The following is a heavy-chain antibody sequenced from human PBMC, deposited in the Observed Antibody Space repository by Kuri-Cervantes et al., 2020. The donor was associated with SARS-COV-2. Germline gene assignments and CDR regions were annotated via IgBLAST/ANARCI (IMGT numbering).Heavy chain of an antibody. V-gene: IGHV1-2*02. J-gene: IGHJ4*02. CDR1: GYTFTGYY. CDR3: ARDRRYDFWSGNQDY. D-gene: IGHD3-3*01. CDR2: INPNSGGT. Sequence: ASVKVSCKASGYTFTGYYMHWVRQAPGQGLEWMVWINPNSGGTNYAQKFQGRVTMTRDTSISTAYMELSRLRSDDTAVYYCARDRRYDFWSGNQDYWGQGTLVTVSS.